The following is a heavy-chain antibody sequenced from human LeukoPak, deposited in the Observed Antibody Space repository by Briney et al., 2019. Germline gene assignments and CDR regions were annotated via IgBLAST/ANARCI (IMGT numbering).Heavy chain of an antibody. D-gene: IGHD1-7*01. CDR1: GVSFSNYY. J-gene: IGHJ6*03. Sequence: PAETLSLTCAVYGVSFSNYYWSWIRQPPGRGLEGMGEINDSGRINYNPALMSRVTASVDTSKNQFSLRLTSVTATDTAVYYCARRWNYGRNYYIDVWGNGATVSVSS. CDR3: ARRWNYGRNYYIDV. CDR2: INDSGRI. V-gene: IGHV4-34*01.